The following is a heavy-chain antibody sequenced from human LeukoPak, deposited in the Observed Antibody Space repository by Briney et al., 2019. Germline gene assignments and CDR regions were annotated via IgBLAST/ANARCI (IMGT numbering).Heavy chain of an antibody. J-gene: IGHJ4*02. CDR1: GGSFSVYY. D-gene: IGHD3-22*01. V-gene: IGHV4-34*01. CDR2: INHSGST. CDR3: ARGLNYYDSSGYYGFDY. Sequence: SETLFLTCAVYGGSFSVYYWSGIRQPPGKGLEWIEEINHSGSTNYNPSLKSRVTISVDTSKNQFSLKLSSVTAADTAVYYCARGLNYYDSSGYYGFDYWGQGTLVTVSS.